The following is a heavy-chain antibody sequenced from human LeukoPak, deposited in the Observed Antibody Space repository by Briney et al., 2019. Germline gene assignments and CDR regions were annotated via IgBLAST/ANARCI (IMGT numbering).Heavy chain of an antibody. CDR1: GFTFDDYA. V-gene: IGHV3-43*01. Sequence: GGSLRLSCTASGFTFDDYAMHWVRQAPGKGLEWVSLITWDGGSTYYADSVKGRFTISRDNSKNSLYLQMNSLRTEDTALYYCAKGKNTGSYLSHVDYWGQGTLVTVSS. CDR2: ITWDGGST. D-gene: IGHD3-10*01. CDR3: AKGKNTGSYLSHVDY. J-gene: IGHJ4*02.